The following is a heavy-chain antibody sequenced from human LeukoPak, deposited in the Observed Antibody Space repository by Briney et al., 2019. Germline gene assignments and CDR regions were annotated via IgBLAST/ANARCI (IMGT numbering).Heavy chain of an antibody. V-gene: IGHV4-38-2*02. CDR2: IYHSGST. Sequence: SETLSLTCTVSGYSISSGYYWGWIRQPPGKGLEWIGSIYHSGSTYYNPSLKSRVTISVDTSKNQFSLKLSSVTAADTAVYYCARDPPPPITMVPPYYFDYWGQGTLVTVSS. CDR1: GYSISSGYY. J-gene: IGHJ4*02. CDR3: ARDPPPPITMVPPYYFDY. D-gene: IGHD3-10*01.